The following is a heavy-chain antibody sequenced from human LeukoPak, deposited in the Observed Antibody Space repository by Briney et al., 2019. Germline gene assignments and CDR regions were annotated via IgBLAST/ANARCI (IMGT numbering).Heavy chain of an antibody. D-gene: IGHD2-2*01. CDR1: GFTFSSYA. Sequence: GGSLRLSCAASGFTFSSYAMHWVRQAPGKGLEWVAVISYDGSNKYYADSVKGRFTISRDNSKNTLYLQMNSLRAEDTAVYYCSRYCSSTSCYYYYYYYGMDVWGQGTTVTVSS. J-gene: IGHJ6*02. CDR3: SRYCSSTSCYYYYYYYGMDV. V-gene: IGHV3-30-3*01. CDR2: ISYDGSNK.